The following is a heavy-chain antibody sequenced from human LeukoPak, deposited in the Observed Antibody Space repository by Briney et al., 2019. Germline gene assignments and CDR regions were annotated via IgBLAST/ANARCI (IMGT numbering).Heavy chain of an antibody. CDR1: GFTFSSHW. J-gene: IGHJ4*02. D-gene: IGHD1-26*01. Sequence: PGGSLRLSCAASGFTFSSHWMHWVRQAPGKGLVWVSRIDAEGSGTTYVDSVKGRFTISRDNAKSTLYLQMYSLRAEDTAVYYCARGSGEGATDYWGEGTQVTVSS. CDR3: ARGSGEGATDY. CDR2: IDAEGSGT. V-gene: IGHV3-74*01.